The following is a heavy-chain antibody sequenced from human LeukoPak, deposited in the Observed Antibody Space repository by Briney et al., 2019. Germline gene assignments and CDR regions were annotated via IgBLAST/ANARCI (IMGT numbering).Heavy chain of an antibody. CDR3: AREHRGAGATVDY. CDR1: GFTFSSHW. Sequence: AGGSLRLSCAASGFTFSSHWMHWIRQAPGKGLVWVSRIESDGISTTYADSVRGRFTISRDNAKNTLYLQMNSLRAEDTAVNYCAREHRGAGATVDYWGQGTLVTVSS. D-gene: IGHD1-26*01. CDR2: IESDGIST. V-gene: IGHV3-74*01. J-gene: IGHJ4*02.